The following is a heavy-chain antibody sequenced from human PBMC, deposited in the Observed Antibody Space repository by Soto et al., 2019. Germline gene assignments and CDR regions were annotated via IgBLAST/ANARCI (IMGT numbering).Heavy chain of an antibody. CDR3: ARERGPVDTAMVTGLYYYYSYGMDV. Sequence: ASVKVSCKASGYTFTSYGISWVRQAPGQGLGWMGWISAYNGNTNYAQKLQGRVTMTTDTSTSTAYMELRSLISDDTAVYYCARERGPVDTAMVTGLYYYYSYGMDVSGPGTTVTVSS. D-gene: IGHD5-18*01. CDR1: GYTFTSYG. CDR2: ISAYNGNT. V-gene: IGHV1-18*01. J-gene: IGHJ6*02.